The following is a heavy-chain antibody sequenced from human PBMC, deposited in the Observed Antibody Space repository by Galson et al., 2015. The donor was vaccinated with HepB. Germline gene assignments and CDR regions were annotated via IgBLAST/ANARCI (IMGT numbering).Heavy chain of an antibody. J-gene: IGHJ3*02. V-gene: IGHV3-73*01. D-gene: IGHD6-19*01. Sequence: SLRLSCAASGLIFRNYGMHWVRQVPGKGLEWVGRIRSKGHNYATAYAASVKGRFTISRDDSKQTTYLQMSGLRTEDTAVYYCTRLAGSYTSGMTGDFDIWGQGTMVTVSS. CDR1: GLIFRNYG. CDR3: TRLAGSYTSGMTGDFDI. CDR2: IRSKGHNYAT.